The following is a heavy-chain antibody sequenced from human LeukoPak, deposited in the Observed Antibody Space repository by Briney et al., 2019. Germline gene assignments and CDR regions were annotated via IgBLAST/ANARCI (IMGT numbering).Heavy chain of an antibody. CDR1: GYIFTKYG. J-gene: IGHJ3*02. V-gene: IGHV1-18*01. CDR2: ISGYNNDI. CDR3: ARQSGAGSRSGGDAFDI. Sequence: ASVKVSCKASGYIFTKYGISWVRQAPGQGLEWMGWISGYNNDINYAQNLQGGVTMTTDTSTSTAYMELRSLKSDDTAVYYCARQSGAGSRSGGDAFDIWGQGTKVTVSS. D-gene: IGHD3-10*01.